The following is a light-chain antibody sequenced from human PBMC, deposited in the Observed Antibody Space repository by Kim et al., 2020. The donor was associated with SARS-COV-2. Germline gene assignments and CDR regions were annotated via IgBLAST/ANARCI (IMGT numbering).Light chain of an antibody. CDR3: QQYGTSRWT. J-gene: IGKJ1*01. CDR1: QSVRSNY. CDR2: GAS. V-gene: IGKV3-20*01. Sequence: SPGERATLSCRASQSVRSNYLAWYQQKPGQAPRLLIYGASKRATGIPDRFSGSGSGTDFTLTISRLEPEDFAVYYCQQYGTSRWTFGQGTKVDIK.